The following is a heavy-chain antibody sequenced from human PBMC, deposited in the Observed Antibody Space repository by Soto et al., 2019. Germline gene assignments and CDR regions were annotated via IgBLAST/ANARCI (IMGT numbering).Heavy chain of an antibody. CDR3: AIMLDYGDYVRYFQH. CDR2: INHSGST. CDR1: GGSFSGYY. J-gene: IGHJ1*01. V-gene: IGHV4-34*01. Sequence: PSETLSLTCAVYGGSFSGYYWSWIRQPPGKGLEWIGEINHSGSTNYNPSLKSRVTISVDTSKNQFSLKLSSVTAADTAVYYCAIMLDYGDYVRYFQHWGQGTLVTASS. D-gene: IGHD4-17*01.